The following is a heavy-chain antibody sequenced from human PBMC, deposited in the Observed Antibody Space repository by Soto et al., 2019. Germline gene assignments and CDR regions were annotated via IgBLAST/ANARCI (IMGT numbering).Heavy chain of an antibody. D-gene: IGHD6-13*01. V-gene: IGHV1-18*01. CDR1: GYTLINFG. Sequence: QLQLVQSGTEVKKPGASVKVSGKTSGYTLINFGIGWGRQAPGQGLEWMGWISHFNGHTHYAQKFQGRVSLTTDTSTSTAFLELRSLTYDDTAVYYCAREPPRATAGLNYFDPWGQGTLVTVSS. J-gene: IGHJ5*02. CDR3: AREPPRATAGLNYFDP. CDR2: ISHFNGHT.